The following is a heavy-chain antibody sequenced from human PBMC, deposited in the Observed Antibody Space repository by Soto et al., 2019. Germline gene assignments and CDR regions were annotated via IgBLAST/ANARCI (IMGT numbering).Heavy chain of an antibody. Sequence: QVQLVESGGGVVQPGRSLRLSCAASGFTFSRYGMNWVRQAPGKGLEWVAGIGFDGNSKYYADSVKGRLTISRDNSKSTLYVQMNSLRVEDTAVYYCARDRVAYSGYGDGFDMWGQGTMVTVSS. D-gene: IGHD5-12*01. CDR3: ARDRVAYSGYGDGFDM. CDR2: IGFDGNSK. CDR1: GFTFSRYG. V-gene: IGHV3-33*01. J-gene: IGHJ3*02.